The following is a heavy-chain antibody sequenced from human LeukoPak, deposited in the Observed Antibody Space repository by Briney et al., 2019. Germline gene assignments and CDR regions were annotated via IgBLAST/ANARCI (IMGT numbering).Heavy chain of an antibody. D-gene: IGHD2-15*01. V-gene: IGHV3-21*01. CDR3: ARHSGGIDY. CDR1: GFTFRSYS. Sequence: GGSLRLSCAASGFTFRSYSVTWVRQAPRKGLEWVSSINSGSGYISYADSVKGRFTISRDNAKNSLFLQMNSLRAEDTAVFYCARHSGGIDYWGQGTLVTVSS. CDR2: INSGSGYI. J-gene: IGHJ4*02.